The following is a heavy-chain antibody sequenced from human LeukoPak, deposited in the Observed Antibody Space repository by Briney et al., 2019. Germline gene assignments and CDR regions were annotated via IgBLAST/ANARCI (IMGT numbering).Heavy chain of an antibody. CDR3: ARGAWATRLGS. D-gene: IGHD2-15*01. CDR1: GDSLNSYY. J-gene: IGHJ4*02. V-gene: IGHV4-34*01. CDR2: IYESGTT. Sequence: PSETLSLTCAVYGDSLNSYYWSWVRQPPGEGREWIGEIYESGTTNYNPSRKSRVTISMVPSKQQFSLSLSSVTAADTAVYYCARGAWATRLGSWGLGTPVIVSS.